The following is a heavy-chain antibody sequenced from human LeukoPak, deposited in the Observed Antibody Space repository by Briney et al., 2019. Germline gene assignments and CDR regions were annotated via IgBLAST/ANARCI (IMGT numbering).Heavy chain of an antibody. J-gene: IGHJ4*02. V-gene: IGHV3-21*01. D-gene: IGHD4-17*01. Sequence: GGSLRLSCAASGFTYGSYSLNWVRQVPGKGLEWVSYISSSSSYRYYADSVKGRFTISRDNAKNSLYLQMDSLRAEDTAVYYCARDNDYGVDYWGQGTLVTVSS. CDR3: ARDNDYGVDY. CDR1: GFTYGSYS. CDR2: ISSSSSYR.